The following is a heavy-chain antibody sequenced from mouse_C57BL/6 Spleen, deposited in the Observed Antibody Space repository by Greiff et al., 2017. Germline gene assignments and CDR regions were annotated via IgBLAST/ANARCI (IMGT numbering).Heavy chain of an antibody. V-gene: IGHV14-2*01. CDR3: ARNYYGSRTGYFDY. D-gene: IGHD1-1*01. CDR2: IDPEAGET. CDR1: GFNIKDYY. Sequence: VQLQQSGAELVKPGASVKLSCTASGFNIKDYYMHWVKQRTEQGLEWIGRIDPEAGETKYAPKFQGKATITADTSSNTAYRLLSSLTSEDTAVYYGARNYYGSRTGYFDYWGQGTTLTVSS. J-gene: IGHJ2*01.